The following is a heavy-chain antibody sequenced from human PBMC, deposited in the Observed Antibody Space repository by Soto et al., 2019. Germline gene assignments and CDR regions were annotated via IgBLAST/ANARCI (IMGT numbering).Heavy chain of an antibody. Sequence: QVQLVQSGAEVKKPGASVKVSCKASGYIFTSFGITWVRQAPGQGLEWMGWVSTYNGNTKYAQKLQGRVTMSTDTSTSTAYMELRSLRSDDTAVYYCARGAGQGSGRYDWGQGTLVTVSS. CDR2: VSTYNGNT. V-gene: IGHV1-18*01. CDR3: ARGAGQGSGRYD. CDR1: GYIFTSFG. D-gene: IGHD3-10*01. J-gene: IGHJ4*02.